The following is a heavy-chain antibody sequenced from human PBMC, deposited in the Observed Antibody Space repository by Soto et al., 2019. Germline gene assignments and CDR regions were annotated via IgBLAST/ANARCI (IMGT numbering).Heavy chain of an antibody. J-gene: IGHJ3*02. V-gene: IGHV1-58*01. CDR3: AADRYCSSTSCYAFDI. D-gene: IGHD2-2*01. Sequence: ASVKVSCKASGFTFTSSAVQWVRQARGQRLEWIGWIVVGSGNTNYAQKFQERVTITRDMSTSTAYMELSSLRSEDTAVYYWAADRYCSSTSCYAFDIWGQGTMVNVSS. CDR2: IVVGSGNT. CDR1: GFTFTSSA.